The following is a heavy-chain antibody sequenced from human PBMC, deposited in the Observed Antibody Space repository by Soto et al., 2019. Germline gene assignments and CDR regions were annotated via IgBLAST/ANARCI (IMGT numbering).Heavy chain of an antibody. CDR1: GFSLSTSGVG. CDR3: AHSLYDYVWGTNWFDP. D-gene: IGHD3-16*01. Sequence: QITLKESGPTLVKPTQTLTLTCTFSGFSLSTSGVGVGWIRQPPGKALEWLAIISWDDDKRYSPSLKSRLTITKDTSKNRVVLTMPNMDPVDTTTYYCAHSLYDYVWGTNWFDPWGQGTLVTVSS. V-gene: IGHV2-5*02. CDR2: ISWDDDK. J-gene: IGHJ5*02.